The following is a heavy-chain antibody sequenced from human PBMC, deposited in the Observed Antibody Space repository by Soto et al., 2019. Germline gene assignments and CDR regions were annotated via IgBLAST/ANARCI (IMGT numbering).Heavy chain of an antibody. J-gene: IGHJ4*02. V-gene: IGHV4-59*01. CDR2: IYYSGST. Sequence: PSETLSLTCTVSGGSISSYYWSWIRQPPGKGLEWIGYIYYSGSTNYNPSLKSRVTISVDTSKNQFSLKLSSVTAADTAVYYCARLDSSGYLYFDYWGQGTLVTVS. D-gene: IGHD3-22*01. CDR3: ARLDSSGYLYFDY. CDR1: GGSISSYY.